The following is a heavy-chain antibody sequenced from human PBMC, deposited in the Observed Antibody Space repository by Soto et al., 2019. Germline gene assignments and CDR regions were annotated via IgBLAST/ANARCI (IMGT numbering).Heavy chain of an antibody. J-gene: IGHJ4*02. CDR3: ARVPDY. Sequence: QLQLQESGSGLVKPSQTLSLTCAVSGGSISSGGYSWSWIRQPPGKGLEWIGYMYHSGSTYYNPSLKSRVTLSIDMSKNQFSLKLSSVTAADTAVYYGARVPDYWGQGILVTVSS. CDR2: MYHSGST. V-gene: IGHV4-30-2*01. D-gene: IGHD2-2*01. CDR1: GGSISSGGYS.